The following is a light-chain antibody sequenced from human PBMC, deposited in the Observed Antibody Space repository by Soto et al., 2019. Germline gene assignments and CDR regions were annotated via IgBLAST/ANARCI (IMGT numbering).Light chain of an antibody. Sequence: TQSPATLSVSPGEEVSLSCRASPSVGPNLAWYPQRPGQAPRLLIHWGSTRANGVPARFSGSGSGTDFTLTISSLQSDDFAVYYCQQYNNWSFGQGTRLEIK. CDR3: QQYNNWS. J-gene: IGKJ5*01. V-gene: IGKV3-15*01. CDR2: WGS. CDR1: PSVGPN.